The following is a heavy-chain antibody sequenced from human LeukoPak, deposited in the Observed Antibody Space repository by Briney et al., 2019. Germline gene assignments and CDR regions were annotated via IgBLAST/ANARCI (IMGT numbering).Heavy chain of an antibody. CDR2: IYTSGST. CDR1: GGSISSGSYY. D-gene: IGHD6-6*01. Sequence: SETLSLTCTVSGGSISSGSYYWSWIRQPAGKGLEWIGRIYTSGSTNYNPSLKSRVTISVDTSKNQFSLKLSSVTAADTAVYYCARVSIAARPYYFDYWGQGTLVTVPS. V-gene: IGHV4-61*02. J-gene: IGHJ4*02. CDR3: ARVSIAARPYYFDY.